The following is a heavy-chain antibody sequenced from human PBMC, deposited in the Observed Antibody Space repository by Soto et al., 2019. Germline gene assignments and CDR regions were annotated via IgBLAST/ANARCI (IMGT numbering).Heavy chain of an antibody. J-gene: IGHJ4*02. V-gene: IGHV1-3*01. CDR3: ARTLGLRLGELSSHFDY. CDR2: INAGNGNT. D-gene: IGHD3-16*02. Sequence: ASVKVSCKASGYTFTSYAMHWVRQAPGQRLEWMGWINAGNGNTKYSQKFQGRVTITRDTSASTAYMELSSLRSEDTAVYYCARTLGLRLGELSSHFDYWGQGTLVTVSS. CDR1: GYTFTSYA.